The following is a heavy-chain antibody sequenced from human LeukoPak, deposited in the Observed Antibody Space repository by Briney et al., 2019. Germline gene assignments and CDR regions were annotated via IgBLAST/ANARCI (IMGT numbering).Heavy chain of an antibody. J-gene: IGHJ4*02. CDR3: ANSFRGTVVPYYDY. Sequence: GGSLRLSCAASGFMFSSYAMAWVRQAPGKGLDWVSAISDSGGSTYYADSVRGRFTISRDNSKNTLYLQVSSLRAEDTAVYYCANSFRGTVVPYYDYWGQGTLVTVSS. D-gene: IGHD3-10*01. V-gene: IGHV3-23*01. CDR1: GFMFSSYA. CDR2: ISDSGGST.